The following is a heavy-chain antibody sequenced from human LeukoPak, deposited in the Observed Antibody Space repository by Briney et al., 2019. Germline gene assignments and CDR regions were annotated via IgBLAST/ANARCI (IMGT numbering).Heavy chain of an antibody. CDR3: ARDQRTDYESLIGFYHFDS. CDR1: GFSFSSYS. V-gene: IGHV3-21*01. J-gene: IGHJ4*02. CDR2: ISSTGGNI. D-gene: IGHD3-9*01. Sequence: GGSLRLSCAPSGFSFSSYSIHWVRQAPGKGLEWVSSISSTGGNIHYADSVKGRFSISRDNAKNFVHLEMDILRADDTAVYYCARDQRTDYESLIGFYHFDSWGQGTLVTVSS.